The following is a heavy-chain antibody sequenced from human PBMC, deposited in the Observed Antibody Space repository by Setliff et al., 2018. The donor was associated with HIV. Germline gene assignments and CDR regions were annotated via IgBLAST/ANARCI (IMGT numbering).Heavy chain of an antibody. CDR1: GYSFTSSE. V-gene: IGHV5-10-1*01. CDR3: ARHSDDRDPWYFDL. CDR2: IDPSDSYT. D-gene: IGHD1-1*01. Sequence: TGESLKISCVGSGYSFTSSEISWVRQMPGKGLEWMGKIDPSDSYTKYNPSFEGHVTISADKSINTAHLQLNSLKASDTAKYYCARHSDDRDPWYFDLWGRGTLVTVSS. J-gene: IGHJ2*01.